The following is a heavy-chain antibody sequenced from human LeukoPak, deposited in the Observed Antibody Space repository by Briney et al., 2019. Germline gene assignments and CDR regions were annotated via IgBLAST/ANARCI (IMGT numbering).Heavy chain of an antibody. Sequence: GGSLRLSCAASGFTFSTFAMIWVRQPPGKGLEWVSSIFPSGGEIHYADSVRGRFTISRDNSKSTLSLQMNSLRAEDTAVYYCAKDQRFGERDPFDPWGQGTLVTVSS. J-gene: IGHJ5*02. D-gene: IGHD3-10*01. CDR1: GFTFSTFA. CDR2: IFPSGGEI. V-gene: IGHV3-23*01. CDR3: AKDQRFGERDPFDP.